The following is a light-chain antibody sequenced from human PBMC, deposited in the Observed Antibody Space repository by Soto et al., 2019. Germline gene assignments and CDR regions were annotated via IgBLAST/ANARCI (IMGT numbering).Light chain of an antibody. J-gene: IGLJ1*01. V-gene: IGLV2-14*01. CDR2: DVS. CDR1: SSDVGGYNY. Sequence: QSVLTQPASVSGSPGQSITISCTGTSSDVGGYNYVSWYQQHPGKAPKLMIYDVSNRPSGVSNRFSASKSGNTASLTISGLQAEDEADYYCSSYTGSSTLYVFGTGTKLTVL. CDR3: SSYTGSSTLYV.